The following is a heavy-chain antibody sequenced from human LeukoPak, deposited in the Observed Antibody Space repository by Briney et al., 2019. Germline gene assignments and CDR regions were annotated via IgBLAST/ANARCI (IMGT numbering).Heavy chain of an antibody. CDR1: GYTFTDYY. CDR3: ARDHIEDSSAWYGAFDV. D-gene: IGHD6-19*01. J-gene: IGHJ3*01. CDR2: INPNSGGT. V-gene: IGHV1-2*02. Sequence: ASVRVSCKPSGYTFTDYYMHLVRQAPGQGLEWMGCINPNSGGTNYAQKFQGRVNMTRDTSISTAYMELSSLRSDDTAVYYCARDHIEDSSAWYGAFDVWGQGTLVTVSS.